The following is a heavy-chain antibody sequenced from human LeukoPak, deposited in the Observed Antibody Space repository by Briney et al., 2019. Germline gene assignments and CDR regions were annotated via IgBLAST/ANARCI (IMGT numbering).Heavy chain of an antibody. D-gene: IGHD6-13*01. J-gene: IGHJ5*02. CDR1: GGTFNNYA. CDR2: IIPIFGTA. V-gene: IGHV1-69*05. Sequence: GASVKVSCKTSGGTFNNYAINWLRQAPGQGLEWMGGIIPIFGTANYSQKFLDRVTMTTDTSTSTAYMELRSLRSDDTAVYYCARANLRYSSSWYSGRWFDPWGQGTLVTVSS. CDR3: ARANLRYSSSWYSGRWFDP.